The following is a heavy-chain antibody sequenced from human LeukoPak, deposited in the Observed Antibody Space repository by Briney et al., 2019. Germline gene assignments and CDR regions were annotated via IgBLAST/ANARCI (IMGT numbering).Heavy chain of an antibody. D-gene: IGHD1-26*01. CDR3: ARLIQVGESYFYFDY. Sequence: GESLKISCKGSGYSFTSYWIGWVRQMPGKGLEWMGIIYPGDSDTRYSPSFQGQVTISADKSISTAYLQWSSLKASDTAMYYCARLIQVGESYFYFDYWGQGTLVTVSS. CDR1: GYSFTSYW. J-gene: IGHJ4*02. V-gene: IGHV5-51*01. CDR2: IYPGDSDT.